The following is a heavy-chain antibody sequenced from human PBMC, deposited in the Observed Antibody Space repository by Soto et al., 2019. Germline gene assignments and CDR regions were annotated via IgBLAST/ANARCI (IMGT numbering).Heavy chain of an antibody. CDR3: ARVAVAARPRWYNWFDP. Sequence: QEQLVQSGAEVKKPGASVKVSCKTSGYTFTDYDINWVRQATGQGLEWIGWMNPNSGETGYAQKFQGRVTMTRSASLSTAYLEVSSLRSEDTAVYYCARVAVAARPRWYNWFDPWGQGTLVTVSS. CDR2: MNPNSGET. CDR1: GYTFTDYD. V-gene: IGHV1-8*01. D-gene: IGHD2-15*01. J-gene: IGHJ5*02.